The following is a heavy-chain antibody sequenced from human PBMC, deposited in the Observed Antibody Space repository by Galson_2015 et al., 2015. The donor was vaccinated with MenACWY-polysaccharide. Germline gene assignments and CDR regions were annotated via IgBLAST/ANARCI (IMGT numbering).Heavy chain of an antibody. CDR3: ARGGDIVVVIDAFDI. CDR2: ISSSSSTI. V-gene: IGHV3-48*01. D-gene: IGHD2-15*01. Sequence: SLRLSCAASGFTFSSYSMNWVRQAPGKGLEWVSYISSSSSTIYYADSVKGRFTISRDNAKNSLYLQMNSLRAEDTAVYYCARGGDIVVVIDAFDIWGQGTMVTVSS. CDR1: GFTFSSYS. J-gene: IGHJ3*02.